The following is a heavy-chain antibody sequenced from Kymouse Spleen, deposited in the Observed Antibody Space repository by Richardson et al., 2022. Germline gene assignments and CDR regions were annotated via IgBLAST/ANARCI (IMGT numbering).Heavy chain of an antibody. CDR3: ARTGARYFDWPSSYSSSWYFDY. V-gene: IGHV3-33*01. CDR2: IWYDGSNK. CDR1: GFTFSSYG. J-gene: IGHJ4*02. D-gene: IGHD6-13*01. Sequence: QVQLVESGGGVVQPGRSLRLSCAASGFTFSSYGMHWVRQAPGKGLEWVAVIWYDGSNKYYADSVKGRFTISRDNSKNTLYLQMNSLRAEDTAVYYCARTGARYFDWPSSYSSSWYFDYWGQGTLVTVSS.